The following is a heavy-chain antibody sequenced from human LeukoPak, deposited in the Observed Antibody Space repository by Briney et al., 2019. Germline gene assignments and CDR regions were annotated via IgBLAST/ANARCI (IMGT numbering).Heavy chain of an antibody. V-gene: IGHV4-34*01. D-gene: IGHD3-10*01. J-gene: IGHJ5*02. CDR3: ARGSLNYYGSESYLRGWFDP. CDR1: GGSISSYY. Sequence: SETLSLTCTVAGGSISSYYWSWIRQPPGKGLEWIGEINHSGSTNYNPSLKSRVTISVDTSKTQFTLKLSSVTAEDTAVYYCARGSLNYYGSESYLRGWFDPWGQGTLVTVSS. CDR2: INHSGST.